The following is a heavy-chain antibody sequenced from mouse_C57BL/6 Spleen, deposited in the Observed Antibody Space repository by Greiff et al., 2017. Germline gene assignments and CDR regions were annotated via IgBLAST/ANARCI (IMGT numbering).Heavy chain of an antibody. J-gene: IGHJ4*01. CDR2: LNPGSGYT. Sequence: QVPLQQSGAELARPGASVKMSCKASGYTFTSYTMHWVKQRPGQGLEWIGYLNPGSGYTKYNQPFKDQATLTADKSSSTAYMQRSSLTSEDSAVYYCAREALVYAMDYWGQGTSVTVSS. CDR1: GYTFTSYT. CDR3: AREALVYAMDY. V-gene: IGHV1-4*01.